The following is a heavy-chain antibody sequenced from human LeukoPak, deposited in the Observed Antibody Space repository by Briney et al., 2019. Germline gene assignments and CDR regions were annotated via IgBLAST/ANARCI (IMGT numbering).Heavy chain of an antibody. J-gene: IGHJ4*02. V-gene: IGHV3-23*01. Sequence: GGSLRLSCAASGFTFSDYAMTWVRQAPGKGLDWVSVISYSGDTTYYADSVKGRFTISRDNSKNTLYLQMNGLRVEGTAVYYCAKESPAFDCWGQGTLVTVSS. CDR1: GFTFSDYA. CDR2: ISYSGDTT. CDR3: AKESPAFDC.